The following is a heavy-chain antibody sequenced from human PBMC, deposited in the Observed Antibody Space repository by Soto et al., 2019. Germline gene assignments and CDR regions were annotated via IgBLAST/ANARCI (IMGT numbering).Heavy chain of an antibody. D-gene: IGHD3-3*01. CDR2: IIPIFGTA. V-gene: IGHV1-69*01. J-gene: IGHJ5*02. CDR1: GGTFSSYA. CDR3: ASPKFRFWQQLDP. Sequence: QVQLLQSGAEVKKPGSSVKVSCKASGGTFSSYAISGVRQAPGQGLEGMGGIIPIFGTANYAQKFQGRVTITADESTSTAYMELSSLRSEDTAVHYCASPKFRFWQQLDPWGQGTLVTVSS.